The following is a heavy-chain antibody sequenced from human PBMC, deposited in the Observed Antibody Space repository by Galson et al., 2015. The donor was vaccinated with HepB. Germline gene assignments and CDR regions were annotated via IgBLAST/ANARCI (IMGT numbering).Heavy chain of an antibody. Sequence: SVKVSCKASGGTFSNYAITWVRQAPGQGLEWMGRIIPFLGIADYAQTFQGRVTITADKSTTTAYMEVRSLRSEDTAVYYCARGVKPQWELTLYSYMDVWGTGTTVTVSS. CDR2: IIPFLGIA. V-gene: IGHV1-69*04. CDR3: ARGVKPQWELTLYSYMDV. CDR1: GGTFSNYA. D-gene: IGHD1-26*01. J-gene: IGHJ6*03.